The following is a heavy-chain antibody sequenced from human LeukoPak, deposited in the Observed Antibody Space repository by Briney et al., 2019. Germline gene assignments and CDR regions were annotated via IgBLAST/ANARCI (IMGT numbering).Heavy chain of an antibody. CDR3: TRPLNYYDTSGYYH. J-gene: IGHJ5*02. CDR2: IRSKADGGTT. V-gene: IGHV3-49*04. Sequence: GGSLRLSCTASGLTLGDYTMSWVRQGPGKGLEWVGFIRSKADGGTTEYAASVKGRFTISRDDSKSIAYLQMNSLKTEDTAVYYCTRPLNYYDTSGYYHWGQGTLVTVSS. D-gene: IGHD3-22*01. CDR1: GLTLGDYT.